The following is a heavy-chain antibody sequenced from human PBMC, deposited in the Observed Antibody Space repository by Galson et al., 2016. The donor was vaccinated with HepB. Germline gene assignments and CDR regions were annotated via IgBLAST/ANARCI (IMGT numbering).Heavy chain of an antibody. J-gene: IGHJ6*02. CDR1: GGTFNTYA. V-gene: IGHV1-69*06. CDR2: IIVMFATA. CDR3: ARPIGGHNYGYDAMDV. D-gene: IGHD5-18*01. Sequence: SVKVSCKASGGTFNTYAISWVRQAPGQGLEWVGGIIVMFATAKYAQTFQGRVTITADTSTSTTYMELSSLRSEDTAVYYCARPIGGHNYGYDAMDVWGQGTTVTVSS.